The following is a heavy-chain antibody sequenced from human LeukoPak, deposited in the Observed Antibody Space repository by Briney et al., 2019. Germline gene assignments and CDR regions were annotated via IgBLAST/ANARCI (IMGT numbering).Heavy chain of an antibody. CDR2: IYHSGST. CDR3: ARGSYSGYDFNFDY. D-gene: IGHD5-12*01. Sequence: GSLRLSCAASGFIFSKAWMSWVRQTPGKGLEWIGYIYHSGSTDYNPSLKSRVTISLDRSKNQFSLRLSSVTAADTAVYYCARGSYSGYDFNFDYWGQGTLVTVSS. V-gene: IGHV4-4*02. J-gene: IGHJ4*02. CDR1: GFIFSKAW.